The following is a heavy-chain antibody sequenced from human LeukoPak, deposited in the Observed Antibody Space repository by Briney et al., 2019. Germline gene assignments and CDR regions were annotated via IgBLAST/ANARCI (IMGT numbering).Heavy chain of an antibody. CDR1: GFTFSSYS. D-gene: IGHD3-10*01. CDR3: ATYGSGSGTFFDS. V-gene: IGHV3-21*01. CDR2: ISSSSSYI. Sequence: GGSLRLSCAASGFTFSSYSMNWVRQAPGKGLEWVSSISSSSSYIYYADSVKGRFTISRDNAKNSLYLQMNSLRAEDTALYYCATYGSGSGTFFDSWGQGTLVTVSS. J-gene: IGHJ4*01.